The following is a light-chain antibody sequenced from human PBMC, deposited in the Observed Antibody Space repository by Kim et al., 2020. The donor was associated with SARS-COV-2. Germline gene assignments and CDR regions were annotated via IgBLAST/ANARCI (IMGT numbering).Light chain of an antibody. V-gene: IGKV1-12*01. CDR1: QDISEW. CDR3: HQAKSFHLT. J-gene: IGKJ4*01. Sequence: DIQMTQSPSYVSASVGDRVTITCRASQDISEWLACYQHKPGRAPTLLIYASSTLQTGVPSRFRGTKSGTDFTLTITGLQTEDFATYHCHQAKSFHLTYGGGTKVDIK. CDR2: ASS.